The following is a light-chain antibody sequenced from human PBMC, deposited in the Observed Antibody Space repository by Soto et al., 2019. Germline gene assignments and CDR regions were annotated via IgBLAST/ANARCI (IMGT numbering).Light chain of an antibody. J-gene: IGKJ1*01. CDR2: GTS. Sequence: DIPMTQSPSPLSASVGDRVTITCRASQSISSYLNWYQQKPGKAPKLLIFGTSSLKSGVPSRFSGSGSGTDFTLTISSLQPEDFATYYCKQSYSIPWTFGQGTKVEIK. V-gene: IGKV1-39*01. CDR3: KQSYSIPWT. CDR1: QSISSY.